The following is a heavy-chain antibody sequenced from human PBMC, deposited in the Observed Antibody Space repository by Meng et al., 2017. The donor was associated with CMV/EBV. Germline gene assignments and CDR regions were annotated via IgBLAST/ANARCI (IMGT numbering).Heavy chain of an antibody. CDR3: ASLPNTAMVSWLDY. D-gene: IGHD5-18*01. Sequence: SETLSLTCTVSGGSISSSSYYWGWIRQPPGKGLEWSGSIYYSGSTYYNPSLKSRVTISVDTSKNQFSLKLSSVTAADTAVYYCASLPNTAMVSWLDYWGQGTLVTVSS. CDR2: IYYSGST. CDR1: GGSISSSSYY. V-gene: IGHV4-39*07. J-gene: IGHJ4*02.